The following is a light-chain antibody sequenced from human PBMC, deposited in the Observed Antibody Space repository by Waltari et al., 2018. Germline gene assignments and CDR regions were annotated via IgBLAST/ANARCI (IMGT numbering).Light chain of an antibody. CDR2: AAS. V-gene: IGKV1-39*01. J-gene: IGKJ1*01. CDR1: QSISKY. Sequence: DIQMTQSPSSLSASVGDRVTITYRASQSISKYLTWYQQRPGKAPILLIFAASNLQSVVPSRFIGSGSGTDFTFTISSLQPDDFATYYCQQSYSTAPWTFGQGTKVEIK. CDR3: QQSYSTAPWT.